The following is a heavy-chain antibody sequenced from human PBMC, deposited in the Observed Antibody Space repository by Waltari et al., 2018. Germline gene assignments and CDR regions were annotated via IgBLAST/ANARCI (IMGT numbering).Heavy chain of an antibody. J-gene: IGHJ4*02. V-gene: IGHV4-59*13. CDR1: GGSINTYY. D-gene: IGHD6-13*01. Sequence: QVQLQESGPGLVKPSETLSVTCRVSGGSINTYYWSWIRQPPGKGLEWMGNIYNSGRTYFNPSLQSRVTISVDMSKNQFSLQLSSVTAADTAVYFCARPRSGYSMDHFDSWGQGVLVTVSS. CDR2: IYNSGRT. CDR3: ARPRSGYSMDHFDS.